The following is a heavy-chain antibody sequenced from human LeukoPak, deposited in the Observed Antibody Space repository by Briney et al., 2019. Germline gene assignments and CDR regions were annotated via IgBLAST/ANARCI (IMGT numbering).Heavy chain of an antibody. D-gene: IGHD4-17*01. Sequence: GGSLRLSCAASGFTFSSYAMSWVRQAPGKGLEWVSAISGSGGSTYYADPVKGRFTISRDNSKNTLYLQMNSLRAEDTAVYYCAKDNDYGDYGWFDPWGQGTLVTVSS. CDR2: ISGSGGST. J-gene: IGHJ5*02. V-gene: IGHV3-23*01. CDR1: GFTFSSYA. CDR3: AKDNDYGDYGWFDP.